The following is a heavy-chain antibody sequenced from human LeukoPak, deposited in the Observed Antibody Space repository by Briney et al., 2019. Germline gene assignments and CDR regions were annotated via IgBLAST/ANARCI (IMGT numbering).Heavy chain of an antibody. J-gene: IGHJ5*02. CDR3: ARLVVITTFDWFDP. Sequence: ASVKVSCKASGGTFSSYAISWVRQAPGQGLEWMGGITPIFGTANYAQKFQGRVTITADASTSTAYMELSSLRSEDTAVYYCARLVVITTFDWFDPWGQGTLVTVSS. D-gene: IGHD3-22*01. V-gene: IGHV1-69*13. CDR1: GGTFSSYA. CDR2: ITPIFGTA.